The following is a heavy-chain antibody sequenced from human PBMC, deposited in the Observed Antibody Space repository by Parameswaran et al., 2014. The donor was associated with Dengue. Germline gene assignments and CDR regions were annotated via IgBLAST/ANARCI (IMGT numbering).Heavy chain of an antibody. Sequence: ARWIRQPPGKALEWLALIYWDDDKRYSPSLKSRLTITKDTSKNQVVLTMTNMDPVDTATYYCAHRLPSSSRREHYFDYWGQGTLVTVSS. D-gene: IGHD6-6*01. V-gene: IGHV2-5*08. CDR3: AHRLPSSSRREHYFDY. CDR2: IYWDDDK. J-gene: IGHJ4*02.